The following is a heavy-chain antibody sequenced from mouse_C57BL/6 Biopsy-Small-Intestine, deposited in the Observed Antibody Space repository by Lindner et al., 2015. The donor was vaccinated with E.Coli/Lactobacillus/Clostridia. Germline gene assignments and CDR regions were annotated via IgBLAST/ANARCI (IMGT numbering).Heavy chain of an antibody. CDR3: ARSSAYFGAMDY. V-gene: IGHV1-80*01. CDR2: IYPGDGDT. CDR1: GYAFSSYW. Sequence: VQLQESGAELVKPGASVKISCQASGYAFSSYWMNWVKQRPGKGLEWIGQIYPGDGDTNYNGKFKGKATLTADKSSSTAYMQLSSLTSEDSAVYFCARSSAYFGAMDYWGQGTSVTVSS. J-gene: IGHJ4*01. D-gene: IGHD2-10*01.